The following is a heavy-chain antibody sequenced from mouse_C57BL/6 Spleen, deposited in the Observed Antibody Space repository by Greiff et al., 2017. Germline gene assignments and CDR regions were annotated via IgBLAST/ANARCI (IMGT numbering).Heavy chain of an antibody. Sequence: QVQLQQPGAELVMPGASVKLSCKASGYTFTSCWMHWVKQRPGQGLEWIGEIDPSDSYTNYNQKFKGKSTLTVDKSSSTAYMQLSSLTSEDSAVYYGARSGSRELYWYFDVWGTGTTVTVSS. J-gene: IGHJ1*03. CDR1: GYTFTSCW. CDR2: IDPSDSYT. D-gene: IGHD1-1*01. V-gene: IGHV1-69*01. CDR3: ARSGSRELYWYFDV.